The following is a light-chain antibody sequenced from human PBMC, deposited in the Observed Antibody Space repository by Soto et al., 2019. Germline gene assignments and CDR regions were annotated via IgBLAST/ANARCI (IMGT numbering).Light chain of an antibody. Sequence: EIVLTQSPGTLSLSPGERATLSCRASQSVSSSYLAWYQQKPGQAPRLLIYAASTRATGIPDRFSGSASETDFTLTINRLEPEDSAVYYCQQYNNWPRTFGQGTKVDIK. V-gene: IGKV3-20*01. CDR2: AAS. CDR1: QSVSSSY. J-gene: IGKJ1*01. CDR3: QQYNNWPRT.